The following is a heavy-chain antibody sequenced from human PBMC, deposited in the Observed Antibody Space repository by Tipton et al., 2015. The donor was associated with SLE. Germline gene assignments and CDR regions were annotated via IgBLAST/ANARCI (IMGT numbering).Heavy chain of an antibody. V-gene: IGHV3-33*01. CDR3: ARFRTSGPLDY. CDR1: GFTLSNFG. Sequence: SLRLSCLASGFTLSNFGMHWVRQAPGKGLEGVAFIRFDETNEFYADSVKGRFSISRDISKGTVYLQMNSLRAEDTAVYYCARFRTSGPLDYWGQGTLVTVSS. CDR2: IRFDETNE. J-gene: IGHJ4*02. D-gene: IGHD6-6*01.